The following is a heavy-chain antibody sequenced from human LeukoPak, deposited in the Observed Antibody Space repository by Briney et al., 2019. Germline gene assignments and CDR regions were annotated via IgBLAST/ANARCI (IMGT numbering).Heavy chain of an antibody. Sequence: PSETLSLTCTVSGGSISSYYWSWIRQPAGKGLEWIGRIYTSGSTNYNPSLKGRVTMSVDTSKNQFPLKLSSVTAADTAVYYCASTTYRYCSGGSCYSFDIWGQGTMVTVSS. CDR3: ASTTYRYCSGGSCYSFDI. V-gene: IGHV4-4*07. CDR2: IYTSGST. J-gene: IGHJ3*02. CDR1: GGSISSYY. D-gene: IGHD2-15*01.